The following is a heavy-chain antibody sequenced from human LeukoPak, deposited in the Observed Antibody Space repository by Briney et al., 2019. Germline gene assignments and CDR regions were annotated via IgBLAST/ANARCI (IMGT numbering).Heavy chain of an antibody. D-gene: IGHD2-21*02. J-gene: IGHJ4*02. CDR2: ISGSGGST. CDR3: AKDLLVVVTASGFDY. Sequence: GGSLRLSCAASGFTFSSYAMSWVRQAPGKELEWVSAISGSGGSTYYADSVKGRFTISRDNSKNTLYLQMNSLRAEDTAVYYCAKDLLVVVTASGFDYWGQGTLVTVSS. CDR1: GFTFSSYA. V-gene: IGHV3-23*01.